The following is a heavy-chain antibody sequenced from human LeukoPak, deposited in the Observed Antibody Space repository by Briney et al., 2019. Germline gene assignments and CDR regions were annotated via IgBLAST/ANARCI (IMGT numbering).Heavy chain of an antibody. Sequence: PGGSLRLSCAASGFTFSSYAMGWVRQAPEKGLEWVSAISGGGGSTYYADSVKDRFTISRDNSKNTLFLQMNSLRAEDTAAYYCAKVRAPSGWFNSDYWGQGTLVTVSS. J-gene: IGHJ4*02. V-gene: IGHV3-23*01. CDR2: ISGGGGST. CDR3: AKVRAPSGWFNSDY. CDR1: GFTFSSYA. D-gene: IGHD6-19*01.